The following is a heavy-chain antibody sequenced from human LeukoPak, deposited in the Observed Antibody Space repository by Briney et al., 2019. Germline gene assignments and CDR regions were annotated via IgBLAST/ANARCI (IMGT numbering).Heavy chain of an antibody. D-gene: IGHD4-17*01. J-gene: IGHJ4*02. Sequence: ASVKVSCKASGYTFTSYGISWVRQAPGQGLEWMGWISAYNGNTNYAQKLQGRVTMTEDTSTDTAYMELSSLRSEDTAVYYCATVYRDYGDYLDYWGQGTLVTVSS. CDR1: GYTFTSYG. CDR3: ATVYRDYGDYLDY. V-gene: IGHV1-18*01. CDR2: ISAYNGNT.